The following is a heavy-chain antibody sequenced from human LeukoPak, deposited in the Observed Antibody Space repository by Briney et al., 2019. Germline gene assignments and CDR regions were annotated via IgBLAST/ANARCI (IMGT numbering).Heavy chain of an antibody. J-gene: IGHJ6*02. CDR2: IYYSGST. Sequence: PSQTLSLTCTVSGGSVSSGSYYWSWIRQPPGKGPEWIGYIYYSGSTKYNPSLKSRVTILADTSKNQVSLKLNSVTAADTAVYYCARVVGGTYSMDVWGQGTTVTVSS. D-gene: IGHD1-26*01. CDR3: ARVVGGTYSMDV. V-gene: IGHV4-61*01. CDR1: GGSVSSGSYY.